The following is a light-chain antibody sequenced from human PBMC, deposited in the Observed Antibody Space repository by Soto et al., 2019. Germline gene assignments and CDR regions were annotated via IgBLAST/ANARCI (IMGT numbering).Light chain of an antibody. J-gene: IGKJ5*01. CDR1: QSISSY. V-gene: IGKV1-39*01. CDR3: QQSYSSLIT. CDR2: AAS. Sequence: DIQMTQSPSSLSASVGDRVTITCRASQSISSYLNWYQQKPGKAPNLLIDAASSLQSGVLSRFSGSGSGTDFTLTISSLQPEDFATYYCQQSYSSLITFGQGTRLEIK.